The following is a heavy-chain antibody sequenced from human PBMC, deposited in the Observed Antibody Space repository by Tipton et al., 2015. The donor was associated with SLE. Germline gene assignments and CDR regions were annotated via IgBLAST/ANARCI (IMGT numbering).Heavy chain of an antibody. CDR2: MSGSDGDL. V-gene: IGHV3-11*01. D-gene: IGHD1-14*01. Sequence: SLRLSCTASGFTFGSHPMHWVRQAPGRGLEWISYMSGSDGDLKYADSVRGRFTMSRDSADNSVYLQLRSLRAENTAVYFCARGQRLLVYRMDYWGQGPLVNVSS. CDR1: GFTFGSHP. J-gene: IGHJ4*02. CDR3: ARGQRLLVYRMDY.